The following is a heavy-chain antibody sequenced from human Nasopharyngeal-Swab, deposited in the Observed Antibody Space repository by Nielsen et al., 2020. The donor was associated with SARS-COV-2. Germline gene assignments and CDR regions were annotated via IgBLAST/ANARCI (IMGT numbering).Heavy chain of an antibody. V-gene: IGHV4-34*01. CDR2: INHSGST. CDR3: ARGRYYDILTGYYYFDY. Sequence: SETLSLTCAVSGGSFSGYYWSWIRQPPGKGLEWIGEINHSGSTNYNPSLKSRVTISVDTSKNRFSLKLSSVTAADTAVYYCARGRYYDILTGYYYFDYWGQGTLVTVSS. CDR1: GGSFSGYY. J-gene: IGHJ4*02. D-gene: IGHD3-9*01.